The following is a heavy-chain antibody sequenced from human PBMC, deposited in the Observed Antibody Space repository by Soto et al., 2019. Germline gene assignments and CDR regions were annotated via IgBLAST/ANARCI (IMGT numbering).Heavy chain of an antibody. CDR1: GFPFSNYW. Sequence: HPGGSLRLSCAASGFPFSNYWMHWVRQAPGKGLVWVSRITSDGSSTTYADSVRGRFTISRDNAKNTLYLQMNGLRADDTAEYYCERGRRGAWPNDTFDIWAQGKMVTV. J-gene: IGHJ3*02. CDR2: ITSDGSST. CDR3: ERGRRGAWPNDTFDI. V-gene: IGHV3-74*01.